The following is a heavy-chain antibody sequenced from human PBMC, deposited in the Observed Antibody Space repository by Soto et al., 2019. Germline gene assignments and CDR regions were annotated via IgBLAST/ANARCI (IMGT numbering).Heavy chain of an antibody. CDR1: GYTFTSYD. CDR3: ARDRLTKLELAAFDP. D-gene: IGHD1-7*01. V-gene: IGHV1-8*01. CDR2: MNPNSGNT. J-gene: IGHJ5*02. Sequence: GASVKVSFKASGYTFTSYDINWLRQATGQGLEWMGWMNPNSGNTGYAQKFQGRVTMTRNTSISTAYMELSSPRSEDTAVYYCARDRLTKLELAAFDPWGQGTLVTVSS.